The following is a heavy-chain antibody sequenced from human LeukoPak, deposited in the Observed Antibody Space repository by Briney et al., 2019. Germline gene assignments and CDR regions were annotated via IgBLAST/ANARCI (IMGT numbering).Heavy chain of an antibody. CDR1: GFTFSSYS. D-gene: IGHD6-13*01. V-gene: IGHV3-21*01. Sequence: GGSLRLSCAASGFTFSSYSMNWVRQAPGKGLEWVSSISSSSSYIYYADLVKGRFTISRDNAKNSLYLQMNSLRAEDTAVYYCATGPGIAAAARGYWGQEPWSPSP. CDR2: ISSSSSYI. CDR3: ATGPGIAAAARGY. J-gene: IGHJ4*01.